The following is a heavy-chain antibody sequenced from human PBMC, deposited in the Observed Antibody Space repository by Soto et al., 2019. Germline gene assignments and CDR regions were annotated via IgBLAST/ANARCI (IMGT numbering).Heavy chain of an antibody. D-gene: IGHD3-10*01. Sequence: QVQLQQWGAGLLKPSETLSLTCAVYGGSFSDYSWTWIRQPPGKALEWIGQINHSGSANYNPSLRSRVIISIGTPKNQFSLELTSVTAADTAVYYCARGLFSVDAYSGGWYYFDYWGQGTLVTVSS. J-gene: IGHJ4*02. V-gene: IGHV4-34*01. CDR1: GGSFSDYS. CDR2: INHSGSA. CDR3: ARGLFSVDAYSGGWYYFDY.